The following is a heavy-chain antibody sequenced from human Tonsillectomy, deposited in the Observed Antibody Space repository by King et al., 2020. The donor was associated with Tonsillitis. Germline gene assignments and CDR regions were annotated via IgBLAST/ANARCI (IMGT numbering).Heavy chain of an antibody. D-gene: IGHD1-26*01. V-gene: IGHV1-2*02. CDR3: AREGGMGPTTPYQDY. J-gene: IGHJ4*02. CDR2: INPNSGDT. Sequence: QLVQSGAEVKKPGASVKVSCKASGYSFTDHYMHWVRQAPGQGLEWMGWINPNSGDTNYAQKFQGRVTMTRDTSISAAYMELTRLRSDDTAVYYCAREGGMGPTTPYQDYWGQGTLVAVSS. CDR1: GYSFTDHY.